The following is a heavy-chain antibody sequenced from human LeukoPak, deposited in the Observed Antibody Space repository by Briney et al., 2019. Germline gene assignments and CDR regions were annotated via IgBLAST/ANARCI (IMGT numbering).Heavy chain of an antibody. CDR3: AREGYDILTGYHYGQNWFDP. V-gene: IGHV1-69*19. J-gene: IGHJ5*02. CDR1: GGTFSSYA. CDR2: IIPICVTA. D-gene: IGHD3-9*01. Sequence: SVKVSCKASGGTFSSYAISWVRQAPGQGLEWMGGIIPICVTANYAQKFQGRVTITADESTSTAYMELSSLRSEDTAVYYCAREGYDILTGYHYGQNWFDPWGQGTLVTVSS.